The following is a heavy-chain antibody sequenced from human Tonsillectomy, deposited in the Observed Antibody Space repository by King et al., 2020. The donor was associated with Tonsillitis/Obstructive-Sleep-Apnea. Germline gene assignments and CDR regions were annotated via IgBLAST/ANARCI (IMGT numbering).Heavy chain of an antibody. J-gene: IGHJ6*02. CDR1: GFTFSTYG. CDR2: ISYDGSNK. Sequence: QLVQSGGGVVQPGRSLRLSCAASGFTFSTYGMHWVRQAPGKGLEWVAVISYDGSNKNYEDSVKGRFTITRDNSKNMLYLQMNSLRAEDTAVYYCARAARGYSSPVDYYYGMDVWGQGTTVTVSS. V-gene: IGHV3-30*04. CDR3: ARAARGYSSPVDYYYGMDV. D-gene: IGHD5-18*01.